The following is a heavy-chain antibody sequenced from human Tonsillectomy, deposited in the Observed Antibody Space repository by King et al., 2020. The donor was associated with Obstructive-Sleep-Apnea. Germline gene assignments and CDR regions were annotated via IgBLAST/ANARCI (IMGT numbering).Heavy chain of an antibody. V-gene: IGHV3-74*01. CDR3: ARGLNNWGYWYFDL. CDR2: INSDGSRT. J-gene: IGHJ2*01. D-gene: IGHD7-27*01. CDR1: GFTFRTYW. Sequence: EVQLVESGGGLVQPGGSLRLSCAAAGFTFRTYWMHWVRQAPGKGLEWVAHINSDGSRTAYADSVKGRLTISRDNAKNTLYLQMNSLRADDTAVFSCARGLNNWGYWYFDLWGRGTLVTVSS.